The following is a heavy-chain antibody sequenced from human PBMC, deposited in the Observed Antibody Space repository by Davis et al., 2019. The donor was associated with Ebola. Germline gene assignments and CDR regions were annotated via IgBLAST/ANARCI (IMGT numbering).Heavy chain of an antibody. Sequence: GSLRLSCSVSGGSITSTTYYWGWIRQPPGKGLEWIGSISYSGSPYYNPSLKSRVTMSLDTSKNQFSLKLSSVTATDTAVYYCARRTRSAMSTIFHDAFDIWGQGTMVTVSS. CDR2: ISYSGSP. CDR3: ARRTRSAMSTIFHDAFDI. CDR1: GGSITSTTYY. D-gene: IGHD5-24*01. J-gene: IGHJ3*02. V-gene: IGHV4-39*01.